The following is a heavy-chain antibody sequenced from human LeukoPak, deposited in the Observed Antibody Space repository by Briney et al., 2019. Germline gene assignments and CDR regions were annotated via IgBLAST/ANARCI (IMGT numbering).Heavy chain of an antibody. CDR3: AKDGATMGYYFDY. D-gene: IGHD5-12*01. V-gene: IGHV3-30*18. CDR2: ISYDGGDS. J-gene: IGHJ4*02. Sequence: GGSLRLSCAASGFAFSSHAMHWVRQAPGKGLEWVAVISYDGGDSVYAESVKGRFTISRDNSKNTLYLQMNSLRTEDTAVYYCAKDGATMGYYFDYWGQGTLVTVSS. CDR1: GFAFSSHA.